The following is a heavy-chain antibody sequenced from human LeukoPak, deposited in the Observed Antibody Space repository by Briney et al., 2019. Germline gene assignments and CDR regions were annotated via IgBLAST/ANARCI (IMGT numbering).Heavy chain of an antibody. D-gene: IGHD4/OR15-4a*01. J-gene: IGHJ1*01. V-gene: IGHV4-59*01. CDR2: IYSSGST. Sequence: SETLSLTCTVSGFSISSYSWSWIRQPPGKGLEWIGSIYSSGSTNYNPSLKRRVTMSLDTSKNQIFLQLTSVTSADTAVYYCARDAGATAYWGQGALVTASS. CDR1: GFSISSYS. CDR3: ARDAGATAY.